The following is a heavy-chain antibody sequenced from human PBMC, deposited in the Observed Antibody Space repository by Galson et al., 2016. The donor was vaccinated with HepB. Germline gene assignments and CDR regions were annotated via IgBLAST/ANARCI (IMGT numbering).Heavy chain of an antibody. CDR1: GFTFSGSA. CDR2: ISSGSSYI. V-gene: IGHV3-21*04. CDR3: VRGTLGYLDH. J-gene: IGHJ4*02. D-gene: IGHD6-13*01. Sequence: SLRLSCAASGFTFSGSAMHWVRQAPGKGLEWVSSISSGSSYIYYADSVKGRFTMSRDESKKMLYLQMNNLRAEDTALYYCVRGTLGYLDHWGQGTPVTVSS.